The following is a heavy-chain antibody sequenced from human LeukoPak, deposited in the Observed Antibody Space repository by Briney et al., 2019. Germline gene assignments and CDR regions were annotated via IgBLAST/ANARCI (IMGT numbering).Heavy chain of an antibody. CDR1: GGSMSNYY. V-gene: IGHV4-4*07. CDR3: ARRTDY. Sequence: SETLSLTCTVSGGSMSNYYWNWIQQPAGKGLEWIGHIYSSGSTNYNPSLKSRVTMSIDTSKNQFFLKLSSVTAADTAVYYCARRTDYWGQGTLVTVSS. J-gene: IGHJ4*02. D-gene: IGHD1-14*01. CDR2: IYSSGST.